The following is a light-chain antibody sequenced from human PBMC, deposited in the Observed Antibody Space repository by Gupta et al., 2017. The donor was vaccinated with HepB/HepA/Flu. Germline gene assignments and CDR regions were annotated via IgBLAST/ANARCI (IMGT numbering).Light chain of an antibody. CDR2: YVS. CDR1: SSDIGGFNY. CDR3: SLHESSTTIWV. V-gene: IGLV2-14*03. Sequence: QSALTQPVSVSVSPGQSITISCTGTSSDIGGFNYVSWYQQHPGKDPKRGIDYVSNRPSGVFTRFFCASSANKASPLTYALPAEDEAYDYCSLHESSTTIWVFGGGTKLTVL. J-gene: IGLJ3*02.